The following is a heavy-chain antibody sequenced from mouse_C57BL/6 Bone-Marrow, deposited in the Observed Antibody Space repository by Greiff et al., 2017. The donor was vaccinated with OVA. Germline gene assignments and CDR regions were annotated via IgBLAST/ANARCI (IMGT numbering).Heavy chain of an antibody. J-gene: IGHJ3*01. CDR2: IDPSDSYT. V-gene: IGHV1-50*01. CDR3: ASEGYGNYGVWFAY. Sequence: QVQLQQPGAELVKPGASVKLSCKASGYTFTSYWMQWVKQRPGQGLEWIGEIDPSDSYTNYNQKFKGKATLTVDTSSSTAYMQLSSLTSEDSAVYYCASEGYGNYGVWFAYWCQGTLVTVSA. CDR1: GYTFTSYW. D-gene: IGHD2-1*01.